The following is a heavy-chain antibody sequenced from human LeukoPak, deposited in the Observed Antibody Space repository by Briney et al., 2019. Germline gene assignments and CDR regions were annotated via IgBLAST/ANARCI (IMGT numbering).Heavy chain of an antibody. J-gene: IGHJ4*02. CDR2: IYYSGST. D-gene: IGHD2-2*01. CDR1: GGSISSYY. CDR3: ARGNHYCSSTSCYRGFDY. Sequence: PSETLSLTRTVSGGSISSYYWSWIRQPPGKGLEWIGYIYYSGSTNYNPSLKSRVTISVDTSKNQFSLKLSSVTAADTAVYYCARGNHYCSSTSCYRGFDYWGQGTLVTVSS. V-gene: IGHV4-59*01.